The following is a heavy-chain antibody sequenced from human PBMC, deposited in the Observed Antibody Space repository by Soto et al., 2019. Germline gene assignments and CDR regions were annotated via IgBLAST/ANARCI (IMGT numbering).Heavy chain of an antibody. CDR1: GGSISSESYF. CDR2: ISYSGSP. J-gene: IGHJ5*02. CDR3: AALLGHCSGGTCFFRWFDP. V-gene: IGHV4-39*01. Sequence: QLQLQESGPGLAKPSETLSLTCTVSGGSISSESYFWGWVRQPSGKGLEWVGTISYSGSPFFNPSLKGRATLSVDKSKNQFSRRLSAVPAADSAVYFCAALLGHCSGGTCFFRWFDPWGQGSLVTVSS. D-gene: IGHD2-15*01.